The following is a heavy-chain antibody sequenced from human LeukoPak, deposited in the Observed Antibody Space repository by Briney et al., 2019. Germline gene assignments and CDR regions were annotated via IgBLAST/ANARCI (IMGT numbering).Heavy chain of an antibody. CDR1: GFTFSSYS. Sequence: TGGSLRLSCAASGFTFSSYSMNWVRQAPGKGLEWVSSISSRSSYIYYADSVKGRFTISRDNAKNSLYLQMNSLRAEDTAVYDCARGVGGGMDVWGQGTTVTVSS. D-gene: IGHD1-26*01. CDR3: ARGVGGGMDV. V-gene: IGHV3-21*01. J-gene: IGHJ6*02. CDR2: ISSRSSYI.